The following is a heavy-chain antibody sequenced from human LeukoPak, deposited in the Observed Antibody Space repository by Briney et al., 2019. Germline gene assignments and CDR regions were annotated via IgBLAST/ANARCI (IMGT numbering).Heavy chain of an antibody. V-gene: IGHV1-2*02. CDR3: AGSFGSGSYYHLDY. Sequence: ASVKVSCKASGYTFTGYYIHWVRQAPGQGLEWMGWINPNSGGTNSAQKFQGRVTMTRDTSVSTAYMDLSRLISDDTAVYYCAGSFGSGSYYHLDYWGQGTLVTVSS. CDR2: INPNSGGT. J-gene: IGHJ4*02. CDR1: GYTFTGYY. D-gene: IGHD3-10*01.